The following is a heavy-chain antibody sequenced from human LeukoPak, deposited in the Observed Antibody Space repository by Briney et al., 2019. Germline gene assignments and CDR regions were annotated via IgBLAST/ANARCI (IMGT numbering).Heavy chain of an antibody. CDR3: PRRHYGGNGYDW. CDR1: GGSISSYY. Sequence: SETLSLTCTVSGGSISSYYWSWVRQPPGKGLEWIGYIYFSGSTNYNPSLKSRVTISVDTSKSQFSLNLSSVTAADTAVYYCPRRHYGGNGYDWGGQGTLVTVSS. V-gene: IGHV4-59*08. CDR2: IYFSGST. J-gene: IGHJ4*02. D-gene: IGHD4-23*01.